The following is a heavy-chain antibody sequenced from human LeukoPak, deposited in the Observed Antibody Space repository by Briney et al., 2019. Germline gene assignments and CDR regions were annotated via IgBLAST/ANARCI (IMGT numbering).Heavy chain of an antibody. J-gene: IGHJ4*02. CDR1: GFTFSSYW. CDR3: ARVDFDWLFDY. CDR2: IKQDGSEK. Sequence: GGSLRLSCAASGFTFSSYWMSWVRQAPGKGLEWVANIKQDGSEKYYVDSVKGRFIISRDNAKNSLYLQMNSLRAEDTAVYYCARVDFDWLFDYWGQGTLVTVSS. V-gene: IGHV3-7*01. D-gene: IGHD3-9*01.